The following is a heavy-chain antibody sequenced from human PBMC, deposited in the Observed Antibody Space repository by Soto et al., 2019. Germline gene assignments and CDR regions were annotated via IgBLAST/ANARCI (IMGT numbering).Heavy chain of an antibody. D-gene: IGHD4-17*01. CDR1: GGSISSGGYS. CDR3: ARAHYGDYGYGMDV. Sequence: SETLSLTCAVSGGSISSGGYSWSWIRQPPGKGLEWIGYIYHTGTTYYNPSLKSRVTISVDRSRNQFSLKLSSVTAADTAVYYCARAHYGDYGYGMDVWGQGTTVTVSS. V-gene: IGHV4-30-2*01. CDR2: IYHTGTT. J-gene: IGHJ6*02.